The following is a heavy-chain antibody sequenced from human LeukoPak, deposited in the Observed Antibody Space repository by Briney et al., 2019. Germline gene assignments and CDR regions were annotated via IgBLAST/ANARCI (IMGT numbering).Heavy chain of an antibody. CDR2: IYSGGST. D-gene: IGHD5-18*01. Sequence: GGSLRLSCAASGFTVSSNYMSWVRQAPGKGLEWVSVIYSGGSTYYADSVKGRFTISRDDSKNTLYLQMNSLRAEDTAVYYCARETYSYGYYFDYWGQGTLVTVSS. J-gene: IGHJ4*02. CDR3: ARETYSYGYYFDY. CDR1: GFTVSSNY. V-gene: IGHV3-66*01.